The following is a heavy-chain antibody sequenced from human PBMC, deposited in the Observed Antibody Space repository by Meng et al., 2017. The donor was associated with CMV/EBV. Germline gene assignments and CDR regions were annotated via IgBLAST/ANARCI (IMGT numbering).Heavy chain of an antibody. Sequence: SGPTLVHPTQTLTLTCTFSGFSLSTSGMRVSWIRQPPGKALEWLALLDWDDDKFYSTFLKTRLPISKDTSKTQVVLTMTNMDPVDTATYYCPKDRGYRTYNGMDVWGQGTMVTVSS. CDR3: PKDRGYRTYNGMDV. D-gene: IGHD3-10*01. CDR2: LDWDDDK. J-gene: IGHJ6*02. CDR1: GFSLSTSGMR. V-gene: IGHV2-70D*14.